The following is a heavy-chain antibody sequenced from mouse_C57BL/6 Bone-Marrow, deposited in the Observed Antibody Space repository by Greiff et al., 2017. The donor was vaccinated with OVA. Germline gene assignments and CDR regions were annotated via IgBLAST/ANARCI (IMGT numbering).Heavy chain of an antibody. D-gene: IGHD2-4*01. V-gene: IGHV1-54*01. Sequence: QVQLQQSGAELVRPGTSVKVSCKASGYAFTNYLIEWVKQRPGQGLEWIGVINPGSGGTNYNEKFKGKATLTADKSSSTAYMQLSSLTSEDSAVYFCARDYDYHFDDWGQGTTLTVSS. CDR2: INPGSGGT. CDR1: GYAFTNYL. J-gene: IGHJ2*01. CDR3: ARDYDYHFDD.